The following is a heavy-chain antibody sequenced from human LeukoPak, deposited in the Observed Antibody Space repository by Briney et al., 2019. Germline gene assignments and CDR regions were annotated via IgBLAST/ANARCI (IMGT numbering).Heavy chain of an antibody. J-gene: IGHJ4*02. V-gene: IGHV5-51*01. Sequence: GASLQISCQGSGSRFTSYWIGWVRQMPGKGLGWMGIIYPGDSDTRYSPSFQGQVTISADKSIGTAYLQWSGLKASDTAMYYCARRYCSSTSCSYFDYWGQGTLVTVSS. CDR3: ARRYCSSTSCSYFDY. CDR2: IYPGDSDT. D-gene: IGHD2-2*01. CDR1: GSRFTSYW.